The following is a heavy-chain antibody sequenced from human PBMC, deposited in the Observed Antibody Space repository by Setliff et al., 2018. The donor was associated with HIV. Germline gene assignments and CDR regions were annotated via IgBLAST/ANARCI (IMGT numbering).Heavy chain of an antibody. J-gene: IGHJ6*02. CDR2: ISPNFGHT. V-gene: IGHV1-18*04. CDR3: ARLGSGWSDSYYYAMDI. CDR1: GYTFTTYG. D-gene: IGHD6-19*01. Sequence: EASVKVSCKVSGYTFTTYGISWVRQAPGHGLEWMGWISPNFGHTKYAQKFLDRVTMTIDTATSRAYMELRSLRSDDTAVYFCARLGSGWSDSYYYAMDIWGQGTTVTVSS.